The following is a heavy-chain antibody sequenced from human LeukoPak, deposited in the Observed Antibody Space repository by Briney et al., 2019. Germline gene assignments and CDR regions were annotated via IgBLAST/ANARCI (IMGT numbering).Heavy chain of an antibody. Sequence: KPGRSLRLSCAASGFRFSDYTMNWVRQAPGKGLEWVSSISSSSSYIYFANSVRGRFTISRDNAKNSLYLQMNSLRAEDTAVYYCAKGSPSRTATTEVPVDYWGQGTLVTVSS. J-gene: IGHJ4*02. V-gene: IGHV3-21*01. CDR1: GFRFSDYT. D-gene: IGHD1/OR15-1a*01. CDR2: ISSSSSYI. CDR3: AKGSPSRTATTEVPVDY.